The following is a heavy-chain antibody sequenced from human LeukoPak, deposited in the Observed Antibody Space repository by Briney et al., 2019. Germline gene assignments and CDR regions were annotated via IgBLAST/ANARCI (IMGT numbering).Heavy chain of an antibody. Sequence: SETLSLTCTVSGGSMSTYYWSWIRQPPGKGLEWIGYIYYSGTTNYNPSLKSRVTISVDTSKDQFSLKLSSVTAADTAVYYCAANLRYSYGGLRIDYWGQGTLVTVSS. J-gene: IGHJ4*02. CDR1: GGSMSTYY. V-gene: IGHV4-59*01. CDR2: IYYSGTT. D-gene: IGHD5-18*01. CDR3: AANLRYSYGGLRIDY.